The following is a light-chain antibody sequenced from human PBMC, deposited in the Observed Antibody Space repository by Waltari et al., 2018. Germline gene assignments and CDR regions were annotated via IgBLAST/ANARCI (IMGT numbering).Light chain of an antibody. CDR3: QQYHTYWT. J-gene: IGKJ1*01. V-gene: IGKV1-5*03. CDR2: KTS. CDR1: QNLNNW. Sequence: DIQMTQSPSSLSASVGDRLTITCRASQNLNNWLTWYQQKPGKAPKMLIYKTSTLESGVPSRFSGSGSGTEFTLTISSLQPDDFATYFCQQYHTYWTFGQGTRVEIK.